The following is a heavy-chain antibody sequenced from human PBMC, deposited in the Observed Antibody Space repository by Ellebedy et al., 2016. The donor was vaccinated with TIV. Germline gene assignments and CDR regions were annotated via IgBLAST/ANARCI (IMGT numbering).Heavy chain of an antibody. CDR2: ISYDGSNK. CDR3: AKVYDFWSGPNADY. CDR1: GFTFSSYG. Sequence: GESLKISCAASGFTFSSYGMHWVRQAPGKGLEWVAVISYDGSNKYYADSVKGRFTISRDTSKNTLYLQMNSLRAEDTAVYYCAKVYDFWSGPNADYWGQGTLVTVSS. V-gene: IGHV3-30*18. D-gene: IGHD3-3*01. J-gene: IGHJ4*02.